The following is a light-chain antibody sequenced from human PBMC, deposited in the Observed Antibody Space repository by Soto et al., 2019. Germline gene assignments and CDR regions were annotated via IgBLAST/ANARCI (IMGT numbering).Light chain of an antibody. CDR2: TAS. V-gene: IGKV3-20*01. Sequence: EIVLRQSPGTLSLSPGERATLSCRASQSVFNNYLAWYQQKPGQAPRLLIFTASSRATGIPDRFSGSVSGTDFTLTISRLGPEDSAVYYCQQYGSSPLTFGGGTKVEIK. J-gene: IGKJ4*01. CDR3: QQYGSSPLT. CDR1: QSVFNNY.